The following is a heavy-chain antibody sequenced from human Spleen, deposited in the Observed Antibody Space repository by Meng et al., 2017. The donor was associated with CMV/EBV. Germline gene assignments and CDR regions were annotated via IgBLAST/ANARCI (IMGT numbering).Heavy chain of an antibody. CDR1: GFTFSSYA. V-gene: IGHV3-30*04. J-gene: IGHJ6*02. CDR3: ARASQQLGFGMDV. CDR2: ISYDGSNK. D-gene: IGHD6-13*01. Sequence: GGSLRLSCAASGFTFSSYAMHWVRQAPGKGLEWVAVISYDGSNKYYADSVKGRFTISRDNAKNTLYLQMNSLRAKDTAVYYCARASQQLGFGMDVWGQGTTVTVSS.